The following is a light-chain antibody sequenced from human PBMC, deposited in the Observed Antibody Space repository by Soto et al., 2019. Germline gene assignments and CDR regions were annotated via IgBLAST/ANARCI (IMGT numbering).Light chain of an antibody. J-gene: IGKJ1*01. Sequence: QMTQSPSTLSGSVGDRVTITCRASQTISSWLAWYQQKPGKAPKLLIYKASTLKSGVPSRFSGSGSGTEFTLTISSLQPDDFATYYCQHYTSYSEAFGQGTKEDI. CDR3: QHYTSYSEA. CDR1: QTISSW. CDR2: KAS. V-gene: IGKV1-5*03.